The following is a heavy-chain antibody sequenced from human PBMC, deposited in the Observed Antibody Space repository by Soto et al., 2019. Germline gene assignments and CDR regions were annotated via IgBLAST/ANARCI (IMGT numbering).Heavy chain of an antibody. J-gene: IGHJ4*02. CDR2: IYYSGIT. V-gene: IGHV4-59*01. D-gene: IGHD5-12*01. CDR1: GGSISSYY. Sequence: SETLSLTCTVSGGSISSYYWSWIRQPPGKGLEWIGYIYYSGITNYNPSLKSRVTISVDTYKNQFSLKLSSVTTAATAVYYCARARANSGYDGDFDYWGQGILVTVSS. CDR3: ARARANSGYDGDFDY.